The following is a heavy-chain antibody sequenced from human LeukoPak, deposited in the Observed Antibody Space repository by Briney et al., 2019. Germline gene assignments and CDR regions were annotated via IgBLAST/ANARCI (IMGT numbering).Heavy chain of an antibody. J-gene: IGHJ4*02. V-gene: IGHV1-69*01. D-gene: IGHD2-2*01. CDR3: ARVQGYCSSTSCYDLGTLDY. Sequence: SVKVSCKASGGTFSSYAISWVRQAPGQGLEWMGGIIPIFVTANYAQKFQGRVTITADESTSPAYMELSSLRSEDTAVYYCARVQGYCSSTSCYDLGTLDYWGQGTLVTVSS. CDR2: IIPIFVTA. CDR1: GGTFSSYA.